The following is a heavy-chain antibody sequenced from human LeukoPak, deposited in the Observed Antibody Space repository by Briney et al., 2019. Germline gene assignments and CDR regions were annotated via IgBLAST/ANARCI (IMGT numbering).Heavy chain of an antibody. Sequence: RGSLRLSCGASGFTFSSHAMTWVRQAPGKGLEWVSAISISGDTTYYADAVKGRFTISRDNSKNTVYLQMNSLRAEDTAVYYCANEIRPNDYWGQGTLVTVSS. J-gene: IGHJ4*02. CDR3: ANEIRPNDY. V-gene: IGHV3-23*01. D-gene: IGHD4-17*01. CDR1: GFTFSSHA. CDR2: ISISGDTT.